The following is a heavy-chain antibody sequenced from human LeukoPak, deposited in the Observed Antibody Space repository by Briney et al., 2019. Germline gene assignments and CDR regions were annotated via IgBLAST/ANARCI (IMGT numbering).Heavy chain of an antibody. CDR1: GFTFSNSA. D-gene: IGHD1-7*01. Sequence: SGGSLRLSCAASGFTFSNSAMTWVRQAPGKGLEWVSAISAGGSDTIYTDSVKDRFTISRDNSKNTLYLQMNSLRAEDTAVYYCAKGGNSAPLDYWGRGTLVTVSS. CDR3: AKGGNSAPLDY. CDR2: ISAGGSDT. J-gene: IGHJ4*02. V-gene: IGHV3-23*01.